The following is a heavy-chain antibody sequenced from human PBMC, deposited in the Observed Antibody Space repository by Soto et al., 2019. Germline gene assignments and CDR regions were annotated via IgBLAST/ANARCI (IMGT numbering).Heavy chain of an antibody. V-gene: IGHV3-30-3*01. CDR3: ARYYYKYYDSSGYYRSPAY. CDR1: GFTFSSYA. D-gene: IGHD3-22*01. Sequence: PGGSLRLSCAASGFTFSSYAMHWVRQAPGKGLEWVALISYDGGDKDYADSVKGRFTISRDNSRNTLFLQMNSLRAEDTAVYYCARYYYKYYDSSGYYRSPAYWGQGTLVTVSS. J-gene: IGHJ4*02. CDR2: ISYDGGDK.